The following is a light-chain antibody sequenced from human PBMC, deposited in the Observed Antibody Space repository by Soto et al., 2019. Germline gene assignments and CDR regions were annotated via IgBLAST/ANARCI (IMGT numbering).Light chain of an antibody. J-gene: IGLJ7*01. Sequence: QTVVTQEPSLTVSPGGTVTLTCDSSTGAVTASHYPFWFQQKPGQAPRTLIFDTSDKSSWTPARFSGSLLGDKAALTLSGAQAEDEAEYYCFLSARDHRVFGGGTQLTVL. CDR3: FLSARDHRV. CDR2: DTS. V-gene: IGLV7-46*01. CDR1: TGAVTASHY.